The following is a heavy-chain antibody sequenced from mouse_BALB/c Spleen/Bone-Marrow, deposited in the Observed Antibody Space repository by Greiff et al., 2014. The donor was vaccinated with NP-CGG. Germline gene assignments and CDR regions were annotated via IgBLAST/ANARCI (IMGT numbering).Heavy chain of an antibody. CDR1: GYTFTDYE. J-gene: IGHJ4*01. CDR2: IHPGSGGT. CDR3: TRGWDAMDY. D-gene: IGHD3-3*01. V-gene: IGHV1-15*01. Sequence: LVESGAELVRPGASVKLSCKALGYTFTDYEIHWVKQTPEHGLEWIGAIHPGSGGTAYNQKSKGKATLTVDKSSNTAHMELSSLTSEDSAVYYCTRGWDAMDYWGQGTSVTVSS.